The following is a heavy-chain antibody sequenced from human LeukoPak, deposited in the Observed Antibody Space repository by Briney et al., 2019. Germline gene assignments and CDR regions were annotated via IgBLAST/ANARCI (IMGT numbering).Heavy chain of an antibody. D-gene: IGHD4-11*01. Sequence: PSETLSLTCTVSGGSISSYYWSWIRQPPGKGLEWIGYIYYSGSTNYNPSLKSRVTISVDTSKNQFSLKVNSVTAADTAVYYCARHRDYNFDYFDYWGQGTLVTVSS. CDR2: IYYSGST. CDR3: ARHRDYNFDYFDY. J-gene: IGHJ4*02. CDR1: GGSISSYY. V-gene: IGHV4-59*08.